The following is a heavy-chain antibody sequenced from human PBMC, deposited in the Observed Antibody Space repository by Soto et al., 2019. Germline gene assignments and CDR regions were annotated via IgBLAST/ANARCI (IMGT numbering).Heavy chain of an antibody. CDR2: INHSGST. J-gene: IGHJ5*01. Sequence: PSETLSLTCAVYGGSFSDYYWSWIRQPPGKGLEWIGEINHSGSTNYNPSLESRVTISVDTPKNQFALKLSSVTAADTAVYYCAREGRDSVSGRFWWFDTWGQGTLVTVSS. CDR3: AREGRDSVSGRFWWFDT. D-gene: IGHD3-16*01. CDR1: GGSFSDYY. V-gene: IGHV4-34*01.